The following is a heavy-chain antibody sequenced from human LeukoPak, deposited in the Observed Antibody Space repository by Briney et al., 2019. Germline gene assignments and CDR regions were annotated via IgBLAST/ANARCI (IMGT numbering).Heavy chain of an antibody. V-gene: IGHV3-48*03. CDR1: GFTFSNYE. J-gene: IGHJ4*02. CDR3: AKELSLNYDILTGVPLDY. CDR2: ISGNGNTI. Sequence: GGSLRLSCAASGFTFSNYEMNWVRQAPGKGLEWLSYISGNGNTIYYADSVKGRFTISRDNAKNSLYLQMNSLRAEDTAVYYCAKELSLNYDILTGVPLDYWGQGTLVTVSS. D-gene: IGHD3-9*01.